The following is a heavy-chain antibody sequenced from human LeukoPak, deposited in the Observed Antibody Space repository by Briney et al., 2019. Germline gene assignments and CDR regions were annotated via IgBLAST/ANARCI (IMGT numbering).Heavy chain of an antibody. CDR2: IIPILGIA. CDR1: GGTFSSYI. Sequence: SVKVSCKASGGTFSSYIISWVRQAPGQGLEWMGRIIPILGIANYAQKFQGRVTITADKSTSTAYMELSSLRSEDTAVYYCARERIAAASVFDYWGQGTLVTVSS. V-gene: IGHV1-69*04. J-gene: IGHJ4*02. D-gene: IGHD6-13*01. CDR3: ARERIAAASVFDY.